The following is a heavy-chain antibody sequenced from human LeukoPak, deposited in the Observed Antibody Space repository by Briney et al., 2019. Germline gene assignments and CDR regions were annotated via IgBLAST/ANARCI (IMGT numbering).Heavy chain of an antibody. CDR3: ARGVYYDSSGYPD. V-gene: IGHV3-23*01. J-gene: IGHJ4*02. CDR2: ISGSGGST. CDR1: GFTFSSYA. D-gene: IGHD3-22*01. Sequence: GGSLRLSCAASGFTFSSYAMSWVRQAPGKGLEWVSAISGSGGSTYYADSVKGRFTISRDNSKNTLYLQMNSLRAEDTAVYYCARGVYYDSSGYPDWGQGTLVTVSS.